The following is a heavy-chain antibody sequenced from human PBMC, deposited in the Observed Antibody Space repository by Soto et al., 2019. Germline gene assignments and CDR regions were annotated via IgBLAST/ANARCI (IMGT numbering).Heavy chain of an antibody. CDR3: ARGGYSSGYAFDI. J-gene: IGHJ3*02. V-gene: IGHV3-21*01. CDR2: ISSSSSYI. CDR1: GFTFSSYS. Sequence: EVQLVESGGGLVQPGGSLRLSCAASGFTFSSYSMNWVRQAPGKGLEWVSSISSSSSYIYYADSVKGRFTISRDNAKNSLYLQMNSLRVEDTAVYYCARGGYSSGYAFDIWGQGTMVTVSS. D-gene: IGHD6-19*01.